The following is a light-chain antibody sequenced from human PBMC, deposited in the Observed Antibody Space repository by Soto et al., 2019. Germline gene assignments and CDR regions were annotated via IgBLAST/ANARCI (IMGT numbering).Light chain of an antibody. V-gene: IGKV3-15*01. Sequence: EIVMTQSPATLSVSPGERATLSCRASQRVSSNLAWYQQKPGQAPRLLSYGASTRATGIPARFSGGGSGTEFTLTIRSLQSEDFAVYYCQQYNNWPPWTFGQGTKVEIK. J-gene: IGKJ1*01. CDR2: GAS. CDR1: QRVSSN. CDR3: QQYNNWPPWT.